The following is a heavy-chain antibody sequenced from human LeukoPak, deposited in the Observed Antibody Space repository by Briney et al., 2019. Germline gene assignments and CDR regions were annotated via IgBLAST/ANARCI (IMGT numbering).Heavy chain of an antibody. CDR1: GITFGSYW. J-gene: IGHJ4*02. CDR2: IKPDGSEK. D-gene: IGHD6-19*01. V-gene: IGHV3-7*05. CDR3: ARGRMAVAGSYEY. Sequence: GGSLRLSCAASGITFGSYWMTWVRQAPGKGLECVANIKPDGSEKHYVDSVEGRFTISRNNAKNSLFLEMNSLRAEDTAVYYCARGRMAVAGSYEYWGQGTLVTVSS.